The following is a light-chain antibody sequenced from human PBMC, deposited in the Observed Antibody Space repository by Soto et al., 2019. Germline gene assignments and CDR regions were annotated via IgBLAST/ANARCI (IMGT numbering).Light chain of an antibody. CDR2: EVT. V-gene: IGLV2-14*01. CDR3: SSYTSRSTYVV. CDR1: TSDVGGYNY. Sequence: QSVLTQPASVSGSPGQSITISCTGTTSDVGGYNYVSWYQHHPDKAPKLMIYEVTNRPSGVSNRFSGSRSGNTASLTISGLQAEDEADYYCSSYTSRSTYVVFGGGTQLTVL. J-gene: IGLJ2*01.